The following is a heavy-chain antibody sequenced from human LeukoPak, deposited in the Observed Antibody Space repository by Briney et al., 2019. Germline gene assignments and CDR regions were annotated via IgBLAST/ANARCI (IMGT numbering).Heavy chain of an antibody. Sequence: SETLSLICAVYGGSFSGYYWSWIRQPPGKGLEWIGEINHSGSTNYNPSLKSRVTISVDTSKNQFSLKLSSVTAADTAVYYCARAGEIAVAGRAFDYFDYWGQGTLVTVSS. J-gene: IGHJ4*02. CDR3: ARAGEIAVAGRAFDYFDY. CDR1: GGSFSGYY. D-gene: IGHD6-19*01. V-gene: IGHV4-34*01. CDR2: INHSGST.